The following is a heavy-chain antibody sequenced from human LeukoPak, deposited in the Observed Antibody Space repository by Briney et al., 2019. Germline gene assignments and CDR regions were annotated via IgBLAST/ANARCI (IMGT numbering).Heavy chain of an antibody. V-gene: IGHV3-7*01. D-gene: IGHD6-13*01. CDR3: ARDAVAAAGFDY. Sequence: GGSLRLSCAASGFTFSRYWMSWVRQAPGKGLEWVATIKQDGSDEYYVDSVKGRFTISRDNAKNSLYLQMNSLRDEDTAVYYCARDAVAAAGFDYWGQGTLVTVSS. CDR2: IKQDGSDE. J-gene: IGHJ4*02. CDR1: GFTFSRYW.